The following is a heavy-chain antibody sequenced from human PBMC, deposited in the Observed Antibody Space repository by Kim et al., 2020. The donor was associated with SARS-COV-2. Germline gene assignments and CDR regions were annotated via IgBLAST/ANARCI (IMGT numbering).Heavy chain of an antibody. CDR2: IRKKANSYTT. Sequence: GGSLRLSCAASGFIFSDHYMDWVRQAPGKGLEWVGHIRKKANSYTTEYAASVKGRFTISREDSKSSLYLQMDSLKTEDTAVYYCARGSGGYRPFDYWGRGTLVTVSS. V-gene: IGHV3-72*01. CDR1: GFIFSDHY. J-gene: IGHJ4*02. D-gene: IGHD1-26*01. CDR3: ARGSGGYRPFDY.